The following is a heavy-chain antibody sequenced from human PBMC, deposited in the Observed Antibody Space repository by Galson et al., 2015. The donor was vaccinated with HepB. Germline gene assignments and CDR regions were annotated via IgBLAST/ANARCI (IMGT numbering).Heavy chain of an antibody. D-gene: IGHD5-12*01. J-gene: IGHJ6*02. CDR3: ARGRDSGYDREPVGYFDYVGDYYGMDV. CDR1: GFTFSSYG. Sequence: SLRLSCAASGFTFSSYGMHWVRQAPGKGLEWVAVIWYDGSNKYYADSVKGRFTISRDNSKNTLYLQMDSLRAEDTAVYYCARGRDSGYDREPVGYFDYVGDYYGMDVWGQGTTVTVSS. CDR2: IWYDGSNK. V-gene: IGHV3-33*08.